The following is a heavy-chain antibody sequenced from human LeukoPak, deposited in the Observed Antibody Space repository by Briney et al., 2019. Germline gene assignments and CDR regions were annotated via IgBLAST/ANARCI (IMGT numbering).Heavy chain of an antibody. CDR2: INPNSGGA. J-gene: IGHJ6*02. V-gene: IGHV1-2*02. CDR1: GYTFTGYF. D-gene: IGHD2-2*02. Sequence: ASVKVSCKVSGYTFTGYFMHWVRQAPGQGLEWMGWINPNSGGANYAQKFQGRVTMTRDTSISTAYMELSRLRSDDTAVYYCARGGGEGYCSSTSCYKFRYYYYYGMDVWGQGTTVTVSS. CDR3: ARGGGEGYCSSTSCYKFRYYYYYGMDV.